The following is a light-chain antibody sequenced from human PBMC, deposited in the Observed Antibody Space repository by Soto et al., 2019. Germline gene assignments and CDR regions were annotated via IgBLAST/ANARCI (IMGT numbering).Light chain of an antibody. CDR1: QSVLYSSNNKDY. CDR2: WAS. Sequence: DIVMTQSPDSLTVSLGERATINCKSSQSVLYSSNNKDYLAWYQQKPGQPPKLLITWASTRESGVPDRFSGSASGTDFTLTISSLQAEDVAVYYCQQYYSTLVTFGQGTRLEIK. J-gene: IGKJ5*01. V-gene: IGKV4-1*01. CDR3: QQYYSTLVT.